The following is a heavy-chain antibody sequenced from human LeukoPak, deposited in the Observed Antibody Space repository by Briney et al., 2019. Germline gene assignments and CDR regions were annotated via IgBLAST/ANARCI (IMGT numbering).Heavy chain of an antibody. CDR3: ARESRAREVVVANDAFDI. V-gene: IGHV3-21*01. Sequence: GGSLRLSCAASGFTFSSYSMNWVRQAPGKGLEWVSSISSSSSYIYYADSVKGRFTISRDNAKNSLYLQMNSLRAEDTAVYYCARESRAREVVVANDAFDIWGQGTMVTVSS. CDR1: GFTFSSYS. CDR2: ISSSSSYI. J-gene: IGHJ3*02. D-gene: IGHD2-15*01.